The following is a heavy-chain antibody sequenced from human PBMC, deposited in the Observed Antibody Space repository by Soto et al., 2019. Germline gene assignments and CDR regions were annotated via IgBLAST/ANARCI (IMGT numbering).Heavy chain of an antibody. CDR1: GFTFSSYS. CDR3: ATLAGIGLTTTRYGMDV. V-gene: IGHV3-48*02. Sequence: EVQLVESGGGLVQPGESLRLSCAASGFTFSSYSVNWVRQAPGKGLEWVSYISSSSSMINYADSVKGRFTISRDNAKNSLYLQMKSLRDEDTAVYYCATLAGIGLTTTRYGMDVWGQGTTVTVSS. CDR2: ISSSSSMI. D-gene: IGHD1-26*01. J-gene: IGHJ6*02.